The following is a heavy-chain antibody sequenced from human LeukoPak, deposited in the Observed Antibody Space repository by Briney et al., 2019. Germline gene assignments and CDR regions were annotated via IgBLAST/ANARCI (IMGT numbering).Heavy chain of an antibody. J-gene: IGHJ5*02. V-gene: IGHV4-38-2*02. Sequence: PSETLSLTCTVAGYSISSGYYWGWIRQPPGKGLEWIGSIYHSGSTYYNPSLKSRVTISVDTSKNQFSLKLSSVTAADTAVYYCARGYKKHIVVVTASPWFDPWGQGTLVTVSS. CDR3: ARGYKKHIVVVTASPWFDP. CDR2: IYHSGST. CDR1: GYSISSGYY. D-gene: IGHD2-21*02.